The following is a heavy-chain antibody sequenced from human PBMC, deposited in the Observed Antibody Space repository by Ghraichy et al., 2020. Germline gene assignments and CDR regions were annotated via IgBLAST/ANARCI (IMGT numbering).Heavy chain of an antibody. V-gene: IGHV3-11*06. D-gene: IGHD6-13*01. CDR2: ISSSSSYT. Sequence: GGSLRLSCAASGFTFSDYYMSWIRQAPGKGLEWVSYISSSSSYTNYADSVKGRFTISRDNAKKSLYLQMNSLSAEDTAVYYCARSLAATGNNWHFDLWGRGTLVTVSS. CDR1: GFTFSDYY. CDR3: ARSLAATGNNWHFDL. J-gene: IGHJ2*01.